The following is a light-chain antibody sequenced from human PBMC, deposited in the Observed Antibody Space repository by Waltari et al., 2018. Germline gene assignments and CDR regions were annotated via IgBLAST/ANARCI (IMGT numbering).Light chain of an antibody. CDR1: QLGDKY. V-gene: IGLV3-1*01. CDR3: QAWDSSTVV. Sequence: SYEVTQPPSVSVSPGQTASITCPGDQLGDKYACWYQQKPGQSPVLVIYQDSKRPSGIPERFSGSNSGNTATLTISGTQAMDEADYYCQAWDSSTVVFGGGTKLTVL. CDR2: QDS. J-gene: IGLJ2*01.